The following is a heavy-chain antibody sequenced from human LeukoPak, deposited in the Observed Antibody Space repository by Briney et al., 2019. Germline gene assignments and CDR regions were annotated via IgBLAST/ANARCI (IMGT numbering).Heavy chain of an antibody. V-gene: IGHV1-58*02. CDR2: IVVGSGDT. CDR3: AADYSGYEKYYYDMDV. Sequence: GASVKVSCKASGFNFITSTMQWVRQARGQRPEWIGWIVVGSGDTNYAQKFQDRVSISRDMSTSTAYMELSSLRSEDTAVYYCAADYSGYEKYYYDMDVWGQGTPVTVSS. D-gene: IGHD5-12*01. J-gene: IGHJ6*02. CDR1: GFNFITST.